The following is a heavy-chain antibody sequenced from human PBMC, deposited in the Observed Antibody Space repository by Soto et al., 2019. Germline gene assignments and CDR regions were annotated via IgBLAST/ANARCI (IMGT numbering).Heavy chain of an antibody. CDR1: GFTFRNYA. Sequence: QVQLVESGGGVVQPGRSLRLSCAASGFTFRNYAMHWVRQAPGKGLEWVAVMSQDGSNKNYVDSVKGRFTISRDNSKNTLYLQMNSLRAEDTAVYYCAKAELQWGWHFDYWGQGTLVTVSS. CDR2: MSQDGSNK. J-gene: IGHJ4*02. V-gene: IGHV3-30*18. D-gene: IGHD1-26*01. CDR3: AKAELQWGWHFDY.